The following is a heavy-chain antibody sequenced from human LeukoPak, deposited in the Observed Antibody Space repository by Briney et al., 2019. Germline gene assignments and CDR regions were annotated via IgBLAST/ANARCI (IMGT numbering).Heavy chain of an antibody. D-gene: IGHD1-26*01. CDR3: ARMKRELALYYFDY. CDR2: IYYSGST. CDR1: GGSISSGGYY. J-gene: IGHJ4*02. V-gene: IGHV4-31*03. Sequence: SETLSLTCTVSGGSISSGGYYWSWIRQHPGKGLEWIGYIYYSGSTYYNPSLKSRVTISVDTSKNQFSLKLSSMTAADTAVYYCARMKRELALYYFDYWGQGTLVTVSS.